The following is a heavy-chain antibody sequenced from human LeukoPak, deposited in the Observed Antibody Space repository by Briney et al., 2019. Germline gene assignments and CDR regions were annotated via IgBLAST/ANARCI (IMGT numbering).Heavy chain of an antibody. CDR2: ITSSNYI. D-gene: IGHD3-16*01. CDR3: ARDPPSRGTRYFDY. Sequence: GGSLRLSCAASGFTFSSYSMNWVRQAPGKGLEWVSSITSSNYIYYADSVKGRFTISRDNAKNSLYLQMDSLRVEDTAVYYCARDPPSRGTRYFDYWGQGILVTVSS. V-gene: IGHV3-21*01. CDR1: GFTFSSYS. J-gene: IGHJ4*02.